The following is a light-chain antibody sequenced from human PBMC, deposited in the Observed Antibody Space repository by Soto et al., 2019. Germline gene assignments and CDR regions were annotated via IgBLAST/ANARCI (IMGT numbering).Light chain of an antibody. J-gene: IGLJ1*01. Sequence: QSVLTQPPSASGSPGQSVTISCTGTSSDVGDYNYVSWYQQHPGKAPKLMIYEVSNRPSGVSNRFSGSKSVNTATLTISGLQAEDEADYYCSSYTSSSTRVFGTGTKVTVL. CDR2: EVS. V-gene: IGLV2-14*01. CDR1: SSDVGDYNY. CDR3: SSYTSSSTRV.